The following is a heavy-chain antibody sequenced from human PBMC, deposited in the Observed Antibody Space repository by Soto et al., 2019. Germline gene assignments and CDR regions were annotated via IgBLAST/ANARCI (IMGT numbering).Heavy chain of an antibody. J-gene: IGHJ2*01. V-gene: IGHV3-23*01. CDR1: GFTFSNYA. CDR3: ARGAEPTRYWYFDL. CDR2: MSASGKSNK. Sequence: GGSLRLSCAASGFTFSNYAMSWVRQAPGKGLEWVSAMSASGKSNKYYADSVKGRFTISRDNSKNTLYLQMNSLRAEDTAVYYCARGAEPTRYWYFDLWGRGTLVTVSS. D-gene: IGHD1-26*01.